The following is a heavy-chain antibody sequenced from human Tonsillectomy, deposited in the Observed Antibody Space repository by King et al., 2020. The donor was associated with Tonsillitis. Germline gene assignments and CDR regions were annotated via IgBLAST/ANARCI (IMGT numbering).Heavy chain of an antibody. CDR1: GFTLSTYA. CDR3: ARDLEGGTALEYYYAMDV. V-gene: IGHV3-30*04. Sequence: VQMVESGGGVVKRGRCRRLSCAASGFTLSTYAMHWVRQAPGKGLEWVLVISFDGSNKYYADSVKGRFTVSRDNSKNTLYLQMNSLRPEDTAVYYCARDLEGGTALEYYYAMDVWGQGTTVTVSS. J-gene: IGHJ6*02. D-gene: IGHD1-26*01. CDR2: ISFDGSNK.